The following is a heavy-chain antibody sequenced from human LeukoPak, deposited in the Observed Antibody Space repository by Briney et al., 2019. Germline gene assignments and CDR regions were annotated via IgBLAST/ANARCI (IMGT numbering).Heavy chain of an antibody. D-gene: IGHD5-24*01. J-gene: IGHJ4*03. CDR2: INHRGDT. CDR1: GGSFSAYY. Sequence: SETLSLTCAVYGGSFSAYYWRWIRQSPGKGLEWIAEINHRGDTNYKPSVKSRASKSIDTHKNQFSPKVASLTAANTAVYYCARGPTISESSYFDYWGQGTLVTASS. V-gene: IGHV4-34*01. CDR3: ARGPTISESSYFDY.